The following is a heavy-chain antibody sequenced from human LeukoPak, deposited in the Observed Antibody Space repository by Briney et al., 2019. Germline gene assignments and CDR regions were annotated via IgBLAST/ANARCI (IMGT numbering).Heavy chain of an antibody. J-gene: IGHJ4*02. CDR1: GFTFSSYG. D-gene: IGHD3-22*01. CDR2: ISYDGSNK. V-gene: IGHV3-30*03. CDR3: APNFGSNDSSGN. Sequence: PGGSLRLSCAASGFTFSSYGMHWVRQAPGKGLEWVAVISYDGSNKYYADSVKGRFTISRDNSKNTLYLQMNSLRAEDTAVYYCAPNFGSNDSSGNWGQGTLVTVSS.